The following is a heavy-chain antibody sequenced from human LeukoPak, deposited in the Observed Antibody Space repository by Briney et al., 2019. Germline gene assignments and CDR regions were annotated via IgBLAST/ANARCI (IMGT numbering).Heavy chain of an antibody. CDR3: ARDYYDSSGYAKGSD. CDR1: GGTFSSYA. CDR2: IIPISGTA. D-gene: IGHD3-22*01. Sequence: SVKVSCKASGGTFSSYAVSWVRQAPGQGLEWMGGIIPISGTANYAQKFQGRVTITTDESTSTAYMELSSPRSEDTAVYYCARDYYDSSGYAKGSDWGQGTLVTVSS. J-gene: IGHJ4*02. V-gene: IGHV1-69*05.